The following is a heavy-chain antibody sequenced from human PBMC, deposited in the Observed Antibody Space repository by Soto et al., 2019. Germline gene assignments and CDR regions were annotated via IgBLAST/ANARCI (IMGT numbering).Heavy chain of an antibody. V-gene: IGHV3-33*01. CDR2: IWYDGSNK. D-gene: IGHD4-4*01. CDR1: GFTFSSYG. J-gene: IGHJ6*02. Sequence: GGSLRLSCAASGFTFSSYGMHWVRQAPGKGLEWVAVIWYDGSNKYYADSVKGRFTISRDNSKNTLYLQMNSLRAEDTAVYYCAREYSNYALYYYYGMDVWGQGTTVTVSS. CDR3: AREYSNYALYYYYGMDV.